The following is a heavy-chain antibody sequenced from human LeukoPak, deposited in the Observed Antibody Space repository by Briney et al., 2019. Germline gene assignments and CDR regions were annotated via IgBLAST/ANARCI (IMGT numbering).Heavy chain of an antibody. CDR3: ARSGGRIYGMDV. CDR1: GFTFSSYA. D-gene: IGHD3-16*01. V-gene: IGHV3-23*01. J-gene: IGHJ6*02. CDR2: LTGTDGRT. Sequence: GGSLRLSCVASGFTFSSYAMSWVRQAPGKGLEWVSSLTGTDGRTYFADSVKGRFTISRDNAKNPLYLQMNSLRAEDTAVYYCARSGGRIYGMDVWGQGTTVTVSS.